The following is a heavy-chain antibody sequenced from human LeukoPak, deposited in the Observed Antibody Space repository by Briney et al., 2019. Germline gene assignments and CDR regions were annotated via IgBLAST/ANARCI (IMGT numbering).Heavy chain of an antibody. D-gene: IGHD6-13*01. CDR3: ARERQQLIFDY. CDR2: ISSNGGST. Sequence: GGTLRLSCAASGFTFSSYAMHWVRRAPGKGLLYVSAISSNGGSTYYANSVKGRFTISRDNSKNTLYLQMGRLRAEDMAVYYCARERQQLIFDYWGQGTLVTVSS. CDR1: GFTFSSYA. V-gene: IGHV3-64*01. J-gene: IGHJ4*02.